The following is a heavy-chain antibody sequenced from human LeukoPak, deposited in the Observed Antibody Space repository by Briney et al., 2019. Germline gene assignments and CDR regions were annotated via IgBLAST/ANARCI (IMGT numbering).Heavy chain of an antibody. V-gene: IGHV3-21*04. CDR3: AGSYYYDSSGYYPFGAFDI. CDR1: GFTFSSYS. J-gene: IGHJ3*02. D-gene: IGHD3-22*01. Sequence: GGSLRLSCAASGFTFSSYSMNWVRQAPGKGLEWVSSISSSSSYIYYADSVKGRFTISRDNAKNSLYLQMNSLRAEDTAVYYCAGSYYYDSSGYYPFGAFDIWGQGTMVTVSS. CDR2: ISSSSSYI.